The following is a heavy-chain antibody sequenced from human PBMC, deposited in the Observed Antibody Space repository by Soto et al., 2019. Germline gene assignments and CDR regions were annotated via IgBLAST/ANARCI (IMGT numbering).Heavy chain of an antibody. Sequence: QVQLQESGPGLVKPSQTLSLTCTFSGGSISSGGYYWSWIREHPGKGLEWIGYIYYSGRTYYNPSLASRVTRAVNTSKIQFSVKLSSVTAADTAVYYWTRVLATIPDLCFDYWGQGTLVTVSS. CDR3: TRVLATIPDLCFDY. CDR2: IYYSGRT. V-gene: IGHV4-31*03. CDR1: GGSISSGGYY. J-gene: IGHJ4*02. D-gene: IGHD5-12*01.